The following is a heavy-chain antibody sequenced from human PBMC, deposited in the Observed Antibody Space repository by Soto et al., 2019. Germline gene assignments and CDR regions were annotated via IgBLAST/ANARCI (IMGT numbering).Heavy chain of an antibody. CDR3: ARGERQQHRDY. D-gene: IGHD6-13*01. J-gene: IGHJ4*02. CDR2: VYHSGNT. CDR1: GDSISSDKW. V-gene: IGHV4-4*02. Sequence: PSETLSLTCAVSGDSISSDKWWSWVRQPPGKGLEWIGEVYHSGNTNYNPSLKSRVIISVDKPKNQFSLKLSSVTDADTAMYYCARGERQQHRDYWGEGILVTVSS.